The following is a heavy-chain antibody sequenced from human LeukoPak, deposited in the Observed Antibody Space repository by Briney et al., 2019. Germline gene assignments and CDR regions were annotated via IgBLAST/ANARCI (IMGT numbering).Heavy chain of an antibody. D-gene: IGHD5-24*01. CDR1: GGSISSGGYY. CDR2: IYHSGST. J-gene: IGHJ6*03. CDR3: ARDSENGYSAHYMDV. Sequence: PSETLSLICTVSGGSISSGGYYWSWIRQPPGKGLEWIGYIYHSGSTYYNPSLKSRVTISVDRSKNQFSLKLSSVTAADTAVYYCARDSENGYSAHYMDVWGKGTTVTVSS. V-gene: IGHV4-30-2*01.